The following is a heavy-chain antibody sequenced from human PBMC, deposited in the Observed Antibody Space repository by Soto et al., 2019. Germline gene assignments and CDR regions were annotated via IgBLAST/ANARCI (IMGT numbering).Heavy chain of an antibody. CDR3: ARADSVVEYYFDY. D-gene: IGHD2-15*01. CDR1: GFTFSSYG. Sequence: QVQLVESGGGVVQPGRSLRLSCAASGFTFSSYGMHWVRQAPGKGLEWVAVISYDGSNKYYADSVKGRFTISRDNSKNTLYLQMNSLRAEDTAVYYCARADSVVEYYFDYWGQGTLVTVSS. J-gene: IGHJ4*02. V-gene: IGHV3-30*03. CDR2: ISYDGSNK.